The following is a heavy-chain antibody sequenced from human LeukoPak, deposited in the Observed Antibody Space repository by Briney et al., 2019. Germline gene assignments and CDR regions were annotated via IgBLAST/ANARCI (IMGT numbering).Heavy chain of an antibody. CDR3: ARVGSYCTTISCFDY. J-gene: IGHJ4*02. CDR2: ISAYNGNT. Sequence: ASVKVSCKASGYTFTNYGISWVRQAPGQGLEWMGWISAYNGNTNYAQKLQGRVTMTTDTSTNTAYVELRSLRSDDTAVYYCARVGSYCTTISCFDYWGQGTLVTVSS. CDR1: GYTFTNYG. D-gene: IGHD2-8*01. V-gene: IGHV1-18*01.